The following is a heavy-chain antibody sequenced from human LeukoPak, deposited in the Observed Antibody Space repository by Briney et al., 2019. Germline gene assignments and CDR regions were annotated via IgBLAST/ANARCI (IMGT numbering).Heavy chain of an antibody. CDR3: ARVHCGGDCYSFLVSSYFDP. CDR2: ISAHNGNT. V-gene: IGHV1-18*01. D-gene: IGHD2-21*02. CDR1: GYTFTSYG. Sequence: ASVKVSCKASGYTFTSYGISWVRQAPGQGLEWMGWISAHNGNTNYAQKLQGRVTMTTDTSTSTAYMELRSLRSDDTAVYYCARVHCGGDCYSFLVSSYFDPWGQGTLVTVSS. J-gene: IGHJ5*02.